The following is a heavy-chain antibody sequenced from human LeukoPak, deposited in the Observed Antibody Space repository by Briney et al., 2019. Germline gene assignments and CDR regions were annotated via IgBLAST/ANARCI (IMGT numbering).Heavy chain of an antibody. CDR2: ISGSGTST. Sequence: PGGSLRLSCAASGFTFSIYAMSWVRQAPGKGLEWVSGISGSGTSTYYADSVKGRFTISRDNSKNTLYLQMNSLRAEDTAVYYCATPLYSGSYRDAFDIWGQGTMVTVSS. CDR1: GFTFSIYA. J-gene: IGHJ3*02. CDR3: ATPLYSGSYRDAFDI. D-gene: IGHD1-26*01. V-gene: IGHV3-23*01.